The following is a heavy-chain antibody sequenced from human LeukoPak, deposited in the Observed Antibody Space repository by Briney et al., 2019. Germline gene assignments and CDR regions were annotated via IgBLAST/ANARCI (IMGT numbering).Heavy chain of an antibody. D-gene: IGHD1-26*01. J-gene: IGHJ4*02. CDR2: IIPIFGTA. CDR3: ASGPSLVGATTFDY. Sequence: SVKVSCKASGGTFSSYAISWMQQAPGQGLEWMGGIIPIFGTANYAQKFQGRVTITTDESTSTAYMELSSLRSEDTAVYYCASGPSLVGATTFDYWGQGTLVTVSS. V-gene: IGHV1-69*05. CDR1: GGTFSSYA.